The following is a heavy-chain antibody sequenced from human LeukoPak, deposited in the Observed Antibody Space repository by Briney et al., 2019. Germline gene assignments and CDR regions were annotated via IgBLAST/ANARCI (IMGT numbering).Heavy chain of an antibody. V-gene: IGHV4-59*08. CDR3: ARHGVDYYDFPWFFDF. Sequence: PSETLSLTCTVSGGSISSYYWSWIRQPPGKGLEWIGYIYYSGSTNYNPSLKSRVTISVDTSKNQFSLKLSSVTAADTAVYYCARHGVDYYDFPWFFDFWGRGTLVTVSS. CDR1: GGSISSYY. D-gene: IGHD3-22*01. J-gene: IGHJ2*01. CDR2: IYYSGST.